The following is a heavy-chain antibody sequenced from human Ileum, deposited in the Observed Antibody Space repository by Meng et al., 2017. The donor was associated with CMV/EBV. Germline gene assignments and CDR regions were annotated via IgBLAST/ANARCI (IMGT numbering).Heavy chain of an antibody. V-gene: IGHV1-46*01. CDR2: IYDSAGNT. CDR1: GYTFTSLQ. Sequence: KASGYTFTSLQIHWMRQAPGQGLEYMGVIYDSAGNTYKEQKFQDRLTMTWDTSTTTVHMELSSLRSEDTALYFCAREPPKGVHFDHWGQGTLVTVSS. D-gene: IGHD6-6*01. J-gene: IGHJ4*02. CDR3: AREPPKGVHFDH.